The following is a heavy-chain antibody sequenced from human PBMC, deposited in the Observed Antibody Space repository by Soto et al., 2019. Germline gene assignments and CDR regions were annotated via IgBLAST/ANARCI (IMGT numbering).Heavy chain of an antibody. CDR3: ARGRGEAGSSSWYSLRGLYNYYYYMDV. Sequence: EVQLVESGGGLVQPGGSLRLSCAASGFTVSSNYMSWVRQAPGKGLEWVSVIYSGGSTYYADSVKGRFTISRHNSKNTLYLQMNSLRAEDTAVYYCARGRGEAGSSSWYSLRGLYNYYYYMDVWGKGTTVTVSS. V-gene: IGHV3-53*04. D-gene: IGHD6-13*01. J-gene: IGHJ6*03. CDR1: GFTVSSNY. CDR2: IYSGGST.